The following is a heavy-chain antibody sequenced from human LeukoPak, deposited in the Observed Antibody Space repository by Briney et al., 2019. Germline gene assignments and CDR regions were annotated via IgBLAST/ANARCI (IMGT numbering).Heavy chain of an antibody. Sequence: SETLSLTCTVSGGSISSYYWSWIRQPPGKGLAWIGYIYYSGSTNYNPSLKSRVTISVDTSKNQFSLKLSSVTAADTAVYYCARHRRVVPAAMRWGDYYYYGMDVWGQGTTVTVSS. D-gene: IGHD2-2*01. J-gene: IGHJ6*02. CDR1: GGSISSYY. V-gene: IGHV4-59*08. CDR2: IYYSGST. CDR3: ARHRRVVPAAMRWGDYYYYGMDV.